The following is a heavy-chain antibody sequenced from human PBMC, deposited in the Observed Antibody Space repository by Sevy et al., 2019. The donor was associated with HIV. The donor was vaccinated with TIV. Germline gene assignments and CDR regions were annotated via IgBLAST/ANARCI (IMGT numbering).Heavy chain of an antibody. V-gene: IGHV3-9*01. Sequence: GGFLRLSCAASGFTFDDYAMHWVRQAPGKGLEWVSGVSWNSASIGYAGSVRGRFTISRDNAKNSLSLQMNSLTSEDTAFYYCTKDLAATLVPGYCYDGTCWPRDGFDIWGHGTMVTVSS. D-gene: IGHD2-15*01. CDR1: GFTFDDYA. CDR3: TKDLAATLVPGYCYDGTCWPRDGFDI. CDR2: VSWNSASI. J-gene: IGHJ3*02.